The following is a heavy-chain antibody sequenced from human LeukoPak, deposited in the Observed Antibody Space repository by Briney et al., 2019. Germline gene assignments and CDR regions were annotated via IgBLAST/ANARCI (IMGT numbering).Heavy chain of an antibody. CDR3: ARDGTHGEDNWFDP. CDR1: GGSISSCY. V-gene: IGHV4-59*01. D-gene: IGHD3-10*01. Sequence: SETLSLTCTVSGGSISSCYLSWIRQPPGKGLEWIGYIYYSGSTNYNPSLKSRVTISVDTSKNQFSLKLSSVTAADTAVYYCARDGTHGEDNWFDPWGQGTLVTVSS. J-gene: IGHJ5*02. CDR2: IYYSGST.